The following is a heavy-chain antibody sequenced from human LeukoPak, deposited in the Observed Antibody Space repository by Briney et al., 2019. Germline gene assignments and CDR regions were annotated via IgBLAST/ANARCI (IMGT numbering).Heavy chain of an antibody. CDR1: GFTFSSYA. D-gene: IGHD2-2*01. CDR2: TSGSGGST. V-gene: IGHV3-23*01. Sequence: GGSLRLSCAAPGFTFSSYAMSWVRQAPGKGLEWVSATSGSGGSTDYADSVKGRFTISRDNSKNTLYLQMNSLRAEDTAVYYCAKSSAPTSRRPFDYWGQGTLVTVSS. J-gene: IGHJ4*02. CDR3: AKSSAPTSRRPFDY.